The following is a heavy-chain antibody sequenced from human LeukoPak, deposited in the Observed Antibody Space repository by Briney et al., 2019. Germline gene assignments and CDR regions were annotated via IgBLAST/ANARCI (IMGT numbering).Heavy chain of an antibody. CDR2: IYHSGST. V-gene: IGHV4-30-2*01. J-gene: IGHJ4*02. D-gene: IGHD6-19*01. CDR1: GGSFSRGGYY. CDR3: TRGGGGAGTAPVYY. Sequence: SQTLSLTCTVSGGSFSRGGYYWRWIWQPPGKGLEWLGYIYHSGSTYYNPSLKSRVPLSVDRSKNQFSLKLSSVTAADRAVFYCTRGGGGAGTAPVYYWGQGTPVTVSS.